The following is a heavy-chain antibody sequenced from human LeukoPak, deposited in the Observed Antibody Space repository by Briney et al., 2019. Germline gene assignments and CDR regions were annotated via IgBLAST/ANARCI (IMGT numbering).Heavy chain of an antibody. D-gene: IGHD2-15*01. CDR1: GGSISSYY. Sequence: SETLSLTCSVSGGSISSYYWSWIRQPPGKGLEWIGYIYYSGSTSYNPSLKSRVTISVDTSKNQFSLRLRSVTAADTAVYYCARDPSHHSGTFDIWGQGTMVTVSS. J-gene: IGHJ3*02. V-gene: IGHV4-59*01. CDR2: IYYSGST. CDR3: ARDPSHHSGTFDI.